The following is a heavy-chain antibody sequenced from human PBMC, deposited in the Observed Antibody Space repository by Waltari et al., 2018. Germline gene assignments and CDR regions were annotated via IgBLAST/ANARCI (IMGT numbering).Heavy chain of an antibody. CDR3: ARAIHYDFWSGYYLDI. D-gene: IGHD3-3*01. CDR2: IYHSGST. Sequence: QLQLQESGSGLVKPSQTLSLTCAVSGGSISSGGYSWSWIRQPPGKGLEWIGYIYHSGSTYYNPSLKSRVTISVDRSKNQFSLKLSSVTAADTAVYYCARAIHYDFWSGYYLDIWGQGTMVTVSS. J-gene: IGHJ3*02. V-gene: IGHV4-30-2*01. CDR1: GGSISSGGYS.